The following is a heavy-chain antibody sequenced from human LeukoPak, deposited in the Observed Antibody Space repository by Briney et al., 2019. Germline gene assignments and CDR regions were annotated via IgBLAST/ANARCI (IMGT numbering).Heavy chain of an antibody. V-gene: IGHV3-23*01. CDR2: ISGSGGST. CDR3: ARDIAVAGTFFDYYYGMDV. J-gene: IGHJ6*02. D-gene: IGHD6-19*01. CDR1: GFTFSSYA. Sequence: PGGSLRLSCAASGFTFSSYAMSWVRQAPGKGLEWVSAISGSGGSTYYADSVKGRFTISRDNSKNTLYLQMNSLRAEDTAVYYCARDIAVAGTFFDYYYGMDVWGQGTTVTVSS.